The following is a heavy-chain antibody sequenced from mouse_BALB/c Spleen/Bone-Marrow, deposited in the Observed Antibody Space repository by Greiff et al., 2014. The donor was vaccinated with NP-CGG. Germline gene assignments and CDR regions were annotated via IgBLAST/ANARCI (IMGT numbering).Heavy chain of an antibody. Sequence: VQLQQPGAELVKPGASVKLSCTASGFNIKDTYMHWVKQRPEQGLEWIGRIDPANGNTKYDPKFQGKATITADTSSNTAYLQLSSLTSGDTAVYYCAIYYYGSGGFAYWGQGTLVTVSA. CDR2: IDPANGNT. J-gene: IGHJ3*01. V-gene: IGHV14-3*02. CDR3: AIYYYGSGGFAY. CDR1: GFNIKDTY. D-gene: IGHD1-1*01.